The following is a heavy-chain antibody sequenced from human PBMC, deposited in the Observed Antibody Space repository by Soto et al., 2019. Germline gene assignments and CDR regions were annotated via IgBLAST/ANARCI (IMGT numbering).Heavy chain of an antibody. J-gene: IGHJ4*02. CDR2: ISSSSSYI. CDR3: ARDLHGFDFY. V-gene: IGHV3-21*01. CDR1: GFTFSSYS. Sequence: PVGSLRLSCAASGFTFSSYSMNWVRQAPGKGLEWVSSISSSSSYIYYADSVKGRFTISRDNAKNSLYLQMNSLRAEDTAVYYCARDLHGFDFYWGQGTLVTVSS. D-gene: IGHD3-9*01.